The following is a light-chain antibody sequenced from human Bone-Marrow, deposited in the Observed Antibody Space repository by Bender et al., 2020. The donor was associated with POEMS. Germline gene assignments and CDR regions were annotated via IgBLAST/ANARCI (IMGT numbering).Light chain of an antibody. J-gene: IGLJ2*01. CDR1: SRDVGSYNL. CDR2: EVS. CDR3: TSYGGSDNFVV. Sequence: QSALTQPASVSGSPGQSITISCTGTSRDVGSYNLVSWYQQHPGKVPKLMIYEVSERPSGVPDRFSGSQSGNTASLTVSGLQAEDEADYYCTSYGGSDNFVVFGGGTKLTVL. V-gene: IGLV2-8*01.